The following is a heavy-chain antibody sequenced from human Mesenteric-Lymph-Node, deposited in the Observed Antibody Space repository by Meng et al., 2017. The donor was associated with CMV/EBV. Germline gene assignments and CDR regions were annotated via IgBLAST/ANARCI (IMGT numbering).Heavy chain of an antibody. CDR1: GFTFSSYW. J-gene: IGHJ6*02. CDR2: IKQDGSEK. CDR3: ARDLRFSYCSSTSCYVGPGYYYYYGMDV. V-gene: IGHV3-7*01. D-gene: IGHD2-2*01. Sequence: GESLKISCAASGFTFSSYWMSWVRQAPGKGLEWVANIKQDGSEKYYVDSVKGRFTISRDNAKNSLYLQMNSLRAEDTAVYYCARDLRFSYCSSTSCYVGPGYYYYYGMDVWGQGTTVTVSS.